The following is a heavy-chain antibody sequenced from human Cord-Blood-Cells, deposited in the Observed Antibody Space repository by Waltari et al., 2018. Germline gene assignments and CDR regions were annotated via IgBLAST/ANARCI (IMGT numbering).Heavy chain of an antibody. CDR1: GGTFSSYA. Sequence: QVQLVQSGAEVKKPGSTVTVFCKASGGTFSSYAIRWARPAPGQGLEWIGRIIPIFGTANYAQKFQGRVTITADESRSTAYMELSSLRSEDTAVYYCARGDVGYCSSTGCYDYWGQGTLVTVSS. V-gene: IGHV1-69*18. J-gene: IGHJ4*02. CDR2: IIPIFGTA. CDR3: ARGDVGYCSSTGCYDY. D-gene: IGHD2-2*01.